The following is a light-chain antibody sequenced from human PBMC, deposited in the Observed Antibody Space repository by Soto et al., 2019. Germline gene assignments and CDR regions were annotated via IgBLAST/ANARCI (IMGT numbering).Light chain of an antibody. V-gene: IGKV3-20*01. CDR2: GAS. CDR3: QQYDNSFT. J-gene: IGKJ4*01. CDR1: QSVSSSY. Sequence: EIVLTQSPATLSLSPGERASVSCRASQSVSSSYLAWYQHKPGQAPRLLISGASNRAAGIPDRFSGSGSGTDFTLTISRLEPEDFAVYYCQQYDNSFTFGGGTKVDIK.